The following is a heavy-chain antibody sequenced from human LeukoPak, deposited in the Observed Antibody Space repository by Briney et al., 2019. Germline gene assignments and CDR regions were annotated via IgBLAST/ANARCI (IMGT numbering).Heavy chain of an antibody. CDR3: AELGITMIGGV. D-gene: IGHD3-10*02. CDR1: GFTFTNYW. J-gene: IGHJ6*04. CDR2: IKQDRSEK. Sequence: GGSLRLSCAASGFTFTNYWMSWVRQAPGKGLELVANIKQDRSEKYYVDSVKGRFTISRDNAKNSLYLQMNSLRVEDTAVYYCAELGITMIGGVWGKGTTVTISS. V-gene: IGHV3-7*01.